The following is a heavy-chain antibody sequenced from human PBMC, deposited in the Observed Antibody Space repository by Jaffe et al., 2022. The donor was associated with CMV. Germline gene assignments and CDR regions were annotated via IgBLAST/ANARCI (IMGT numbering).Heavy chain of an antibody. CDR1: GGSISSYY. V-gene: IGHV4-59*08. J-gene: IGHJ5*02. CDR3: AGIAAAGMWGGWFDP. CDR2: IYYSGST. Sequence: QVQLQESGPGLVKPSETLSLTCTVSGGSISSYYWSWIRQPPGKGLEWIGYIYYSGSTNYNPSLKSRVTISVDTSKNQFSLKLSSVTAADTAVYYCAGIAAAGMWGGWFDPWGQGTLVTVSS. D-gene: IGHD6-13*01.